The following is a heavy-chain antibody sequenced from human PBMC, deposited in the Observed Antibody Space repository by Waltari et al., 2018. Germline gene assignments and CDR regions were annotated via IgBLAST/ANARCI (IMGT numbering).Heavy chain of an antibody. Sequence: QVQLQQWGAGLLKPSETLSLTCAVYGGSFSGYYWSWIRQPPGKGLEWIGEINHSGSTHYNPSRKSRVTISVDTSKNQFSLKLSSVTAADTAVYYCARGRGVGATCRFDYWGQGTLVTVSS. J-gene: IGHJ4*02. D-gene: IGHD1-26*01. CDR2: INHSGST. CDR3: ARGRGVGATCRFDY. V-gene: IGHV4-34*01. CDR1: GGSFSGYY.